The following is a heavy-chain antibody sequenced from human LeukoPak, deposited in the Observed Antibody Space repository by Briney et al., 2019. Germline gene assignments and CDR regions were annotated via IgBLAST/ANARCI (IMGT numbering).Heavy chain of an antibody. CDR1: GGSISSSSYY. D-gene: IGHD7-27*01. CDR2: IYYSGST. J-gene: IGHJ4*02. CDR3: ASLGIGDY. V-gene: IGHV4-39*01. Sequence: SETLSLTCTVSGGSISSSSYYWGWIRQPPGKGLEWIGSIYYSGSTYYNPSLKSRVTISVDTSKNQFSLKLSSVTAADTAVYYCASLGIGDYWGQGTLVTVSS.